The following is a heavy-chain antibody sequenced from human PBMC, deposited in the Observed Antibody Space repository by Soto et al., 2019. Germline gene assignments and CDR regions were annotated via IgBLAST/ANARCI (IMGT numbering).Heavy chain of an antibody. CDR3: ARVGNDYVWGSYRHFDS. Sequence: QVQLQASVPGLVKPSQTLSLTCTVSGGSISSGAYYWRWIRQPPGNGLEWMGYIYYSGRTYYHPPLTSRVTILVDTSKNQFSLKLSSVTAADTAVYSCARVGNDYVWGSYRHFDSWGQGTLVTVSS. CDR2: IYYSGRT. D-gene: IGHD3-16*02. J-gene: IGHJ4*02. V-gene: IGHV4-30-4*01. CDR1: GGSISSGAYY.